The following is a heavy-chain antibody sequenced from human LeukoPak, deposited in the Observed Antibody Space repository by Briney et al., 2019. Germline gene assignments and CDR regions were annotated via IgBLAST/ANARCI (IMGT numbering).Heavy chain of an antibody. D-gene: IGHD5-24*01. Sequence: PSETLSLTCAVYGGSFSRYYWSWIRQSPGKGLEWIAEIDHRGDTNYNPSVKSRVTISVDTSKNQFSLKVRSLSAADTAVYYCAGGATISETGYFDFWGQRTLVTVSS. V-gene: IGHV4-34*01. CDR1: GGSFSRYY. J-gene: IGHJ4*03. CDR3: AGGATISETGYFDF. CDR2: IDHRGDT.